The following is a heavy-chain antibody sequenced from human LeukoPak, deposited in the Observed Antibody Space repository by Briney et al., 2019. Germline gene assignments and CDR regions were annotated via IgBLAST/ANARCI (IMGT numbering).Heavy chain of an antibody. CDR1: GFTFSSYS. J-gene: IGHJ4*02. CDR2: ISSSSSYI. CDR3: ASKVVITSY. Sequence: GGSLRLSCAASGFTFSSYSMNWARQAPGKGLEWVSYISSSSSYIYYADSVKGRFTISRDNAKNSLYMQMNSLRAEDTAVYYCASKVVITSYWGQGTLVTVSS. V-gene: IGHV3-21*01. D-gene: IGHD3-22*01.